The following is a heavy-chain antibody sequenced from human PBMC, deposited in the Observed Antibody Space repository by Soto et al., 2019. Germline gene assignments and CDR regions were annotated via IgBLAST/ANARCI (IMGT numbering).Heavy chain of an antibody. J-gene: IGHJ4*02. V-gene: IGHV4-39*01. D-gene: IGHD5-18*01. CDR3: APQYPGYSYGYYFDY. CDR1: GGSISSSSYY. Sequence: PSETMSLTCTVAGGSISSSSYYWGWISQPPGKGLEWIGSIYYSGSTYYNPSLKSRVTISVDTSKNQFSLKLSSVTAADTAVYYCAPQYPGYSYGYYFDYWGQGTLVTVSS. CDR2: IYYSGST.